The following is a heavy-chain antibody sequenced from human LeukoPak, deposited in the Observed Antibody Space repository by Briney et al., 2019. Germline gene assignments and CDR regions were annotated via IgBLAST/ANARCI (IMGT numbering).Heavy chain of an antibody. Sequence: SQTLSLTCTVSGGSINSGGYYWSWIRQHPGEGLEWIGYISNSGSAYYNPSLKSRVTMSGDTSKHQFSLRLTSVTAADTAVYFCARVEWESYYFDYWGQGTLVTVSS. CDR3: ARVEWESYYFDY. J-gene: IGHJ4*02. D-gene: IGHD1-26*01. CDR1: GGSINSGGYY. V-gene: IGHV4-31*03. CDR2: ISNSGSA.